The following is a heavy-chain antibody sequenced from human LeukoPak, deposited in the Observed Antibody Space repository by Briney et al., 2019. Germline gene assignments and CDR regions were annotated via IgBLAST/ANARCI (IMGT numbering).Heavy chain of an antibody. V-gene: IGHV3-11*04. CDR3: ARGQWLGPQYYFDY. CDR2: ISSSGSTI. Sequence: GGSLRLSCAASGFTFSDYYMSWIRQAPGKGLEWVSYISSSGSTIYYADSVKGRFTFSRDNAENSLYLQMNSLRAEDTAVYYCARGQWLGPQYYFDYWGQGTLVTVSS. J-gene: IGHJ4*02. CDR1: GFTFSDYY. D-gene: IGHD6-19*01.